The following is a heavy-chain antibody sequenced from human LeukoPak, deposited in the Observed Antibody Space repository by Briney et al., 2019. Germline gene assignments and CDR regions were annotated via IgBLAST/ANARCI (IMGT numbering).Heavy chain of an antibody. D-gene: IGHD4-17*01. CDR2: INHSGST. J-gene: IGHJ4*02. Sequence: SETLSLTCAVYGGSFSGYYWSWIRQPPGKGLEWIGEINHSGSTNYNPSLKSRVTISVDTSKNQFSLKLSSVTAADTAVYYCARDGHTVTFDYWGQGTLVTVSS. CDR1: GGSFSGYY. CDR3: ARDGHTVTFDY. V-gene: IGHV4-34*01.